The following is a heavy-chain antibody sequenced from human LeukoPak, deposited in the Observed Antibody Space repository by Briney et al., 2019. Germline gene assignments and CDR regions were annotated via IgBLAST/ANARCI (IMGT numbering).Heavy chain of an antibody. J-gene: IGHJ4*02. Sequence: SQTLSLTCAISGDSVSSNSAAWNWVRQSPSRGLEWLGRTFHRSKRYNDYAVSVKSRITINPDTSKNQFSLQLNSVTPEDTAVYYCARGSGTYGLFDYWGQGTLVTVSS. CDR1: GDSVSSNSAA. D-gene: IGHD1-26*01. V-gene: IGHV6-1*01. CDR3: ARGSGTYGLFDY. CDR2: TFHRSKRYN.